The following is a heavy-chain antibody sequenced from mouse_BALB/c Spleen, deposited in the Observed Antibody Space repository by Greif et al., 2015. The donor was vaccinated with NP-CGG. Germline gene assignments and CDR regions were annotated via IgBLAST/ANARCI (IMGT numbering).Heavy chain of an antibody. CDR1: GFNIKDNF. V-gene: IGHV14-3*02. D-gene: IGHD2-2*01. CDR3: VSYVYGYDFDY. J-gene: IGHJ2*01. Sequence: VQLQQSGAELLKPGASVKLSCTASGFNIKDNFMHWVKQRPEQGLEWIGRIVPANGNTKYDPKFQGKATVTADTSSNTAYLQRSSLTAEDTAVYYCVSYVYGYDFDYWGQGTTLTVSS. CDR2: IVPANGNT.